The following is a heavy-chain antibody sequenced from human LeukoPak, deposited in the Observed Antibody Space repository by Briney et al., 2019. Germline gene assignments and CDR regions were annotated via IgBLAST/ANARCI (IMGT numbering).Heavy chain of an antibody. CDR3: AATVLLWFGDLPQYNWFDP. CDR1: GGSISSYY. CDR2: IYYSGST. V-gene: IGHV4-59*01. Sequence: SETLSLTCTVSGGSISSYYWSWIRQPPGKGLEWIGYIYYSGSTNYNPSPKSRVTISVDTSKNQFSLKLSSVTAADTAVYYCAATVLLWFGDLPQYNWFDPWGQGTLVTVSS. D-gene: IGHD3-10*01. J-gene: IGHJ5*02.